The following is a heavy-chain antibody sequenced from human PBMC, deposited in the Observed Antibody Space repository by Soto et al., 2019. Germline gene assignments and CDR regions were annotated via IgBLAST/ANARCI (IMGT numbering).Heavy chain of an antibody. CDR2: IIPVFGTP. D-gene: IGHD3-22*01. Sequence: QVQLVQSGAEVKKPGSSVKVSCKASGGSLSNYGISWVRQAPGQGLEWMGAIIPVFGTPNYAQKFQDRVTITADESTTTGYMEGRSLTSDDTDVYYCARGDATKIVVTTYYAMDVWGQGTTFTVSS. CDR1: GGSLSNYG. CDR3: ARGDATKIVVTTYYAMDV. V-gene: IGHV1-69*12. J-gene: IGHJ6*02.